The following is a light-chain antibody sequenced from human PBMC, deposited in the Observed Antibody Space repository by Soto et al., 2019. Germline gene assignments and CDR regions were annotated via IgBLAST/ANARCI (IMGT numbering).Light chain of an antibody. V-gene: IGLV2-14*01. CDR1: SSDIGNYKY. Sequence: QSALTQPASVSGSPGQSITISCTGTSSDIGNYKYVSWFQHHPGKAPKLIIFEVSNRPSGISDRFSGFKSANTAYLTISGVQPEDEADYHCSSYTTIKTVVFGGGTKVTVL. CDR3: SSYTTIKTVV. CDR2: EVS. J-gene: IGLJ2*01.